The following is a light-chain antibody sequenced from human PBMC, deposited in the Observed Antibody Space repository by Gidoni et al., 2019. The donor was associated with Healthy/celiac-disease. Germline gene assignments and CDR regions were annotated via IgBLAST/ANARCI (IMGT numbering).Light chain of an antibody. CDR2: AAS. V-gene: IGKV3-20*01. J-gene: IGKJ2*01. CDR3: QLYGSTPPYT. CDR1: QSLGSSY. Sequence: EIVLTQSPGTLSLSPGERATRSCRASQSLGSSYLAWYQPKRGQAPRLLIYAASSRATGIPDRFSGSGSGTDFTLTISGLEPEDFAVYYCQLYGSTPPYTFGQGTKLEIK.